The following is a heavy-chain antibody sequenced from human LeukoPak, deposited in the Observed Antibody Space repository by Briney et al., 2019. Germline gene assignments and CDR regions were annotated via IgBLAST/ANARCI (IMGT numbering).Heavy chain of an antibody. CDR3: ARGGSGWYAFDS. CDR1: RFTVCSSY. J-gene: IGHJ4*02. V-gene: IGHV3-66*01. Sequence: GGSLRLSCAASRFTVCSSYMNWVRQAPGKGLEWVSLIDSGGYTYYADSVKGRFTISRDNSKNTLYLQMSSLRVEDTAVYYCARGGSGWYAFDSWGQGTLVTVSS. D-gene: IGHD6-19*01. CDR2: IDSGGYT.